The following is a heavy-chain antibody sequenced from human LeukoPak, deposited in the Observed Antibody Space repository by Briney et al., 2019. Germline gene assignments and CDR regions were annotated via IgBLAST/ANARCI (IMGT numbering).Heavy chain of an antibody. D-gene: IGHD3-9*01. Sequence: PSETLSLTCTVSGGSISSYYWSWIRQPAGKGLEWIGRIYTSGSTNYNPSLKSRVTMSVDTSKNQFSLKLSSVTAADTAVYYCARGGYYDILTGYYIPYYMDVWDKGTTVTVSS. CDR2: IYTSGST. V-gene: IGHV4-4*07. CDR3: ARGGYYDILTGYYIPYYMDV. CDR1: GGSISSYY. J-gene: IGHJ6*03.